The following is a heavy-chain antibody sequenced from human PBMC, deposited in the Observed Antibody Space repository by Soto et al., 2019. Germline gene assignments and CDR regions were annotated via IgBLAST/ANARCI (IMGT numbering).Heavy chain of an antibody. CDR1: GYTFTSYG. CDR3: ARSGCSGGSCYSYYFDY. D-gene: IGHD2-15*01. J-gene: IGHJ4*02. Sequence: QVQLVQSGAEVKKPGASVKVSCKASGYTFTSYGISWVRQAPGQGLDWMGWISAYNGNTNYAQKLQGRVTMTTDTSTSTAYTELRSLRSDDTAVYYCARSGCSGGSCYSYYFDYWGQGTLVTVSS. CDR2: ISAYNGNT. V-gene: IGHV1-18*01.